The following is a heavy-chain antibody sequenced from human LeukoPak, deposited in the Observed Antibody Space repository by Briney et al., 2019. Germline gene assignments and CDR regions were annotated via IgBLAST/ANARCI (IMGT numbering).Heavy chain of an antibody. V-gene: IGHV5-51*01. J-gene: IGHJ4*02. Sequence: GWVTISVDKSISTAYLQWSSLKASDTAVYYCARRDMATNTPFDYWGQGTLVTVSS. CDR3: ARRDMATNTPFDY. D-gene: IGHD5-24*01.